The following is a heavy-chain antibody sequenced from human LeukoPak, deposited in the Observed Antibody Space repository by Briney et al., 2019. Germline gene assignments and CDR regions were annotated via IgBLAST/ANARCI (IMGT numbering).Heavy chain of an antibody. CDR1: GGSISSGSYL. J-gene: IGHJ4*02. CDR3: ATVRYGSGSRIFYPYFDY. Sequence: SETLSLTCTVSGGSISSGSYLWGCIRQSPGKGLEWIGSISYSGSTYYNPSLKRRVTVSVGTSKNPFSLKLSSVTAADTAVYYCATVRYGSGSRIFYPYFDYWGQGPLVTVSS. D-gene: IGHD3-10*01. V-gene: IGHV4-39*07. CDR2: ISYSGST.